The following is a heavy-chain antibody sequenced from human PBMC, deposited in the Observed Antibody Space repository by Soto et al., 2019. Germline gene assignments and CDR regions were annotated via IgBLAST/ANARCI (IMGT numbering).Heavy chain of an antibody. CDR3: ARDIPTITIFGVVMPNPDYHYYGMDV. CDR2: IIPIFGTA. V-gene: IGHV1-69*13. D-gene: IGHD3-3*01. Sequence: SVKVSCKASGGTFSSYAISWVRQAPGQGLEWMGGIIPIFGTANYAQKFQGRVTITADESTSTAYMELSSLRSEDTAVYYCARDIPTITIFGVVMPNPDYHYYGMDVWGQGTTVTVSS. J-gene: IGHJ6*02. CDR1: GGTFSSYA.